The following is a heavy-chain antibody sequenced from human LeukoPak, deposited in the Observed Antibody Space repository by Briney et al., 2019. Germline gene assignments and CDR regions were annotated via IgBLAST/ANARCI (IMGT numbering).Heavy chain of an antibody. Sequence: GGSLRLSCAASGFTFSSYEMNWVRQAPGKGLEWVSYISSSGSTIYYADSVKGRFTISRDNAKNSLYLQVNSLRAEDTAVYYCARDPYSGSYGNYYYYFMDVWGKGTTVTISS. D-gene: IGHD1-26*01. J-gene: IGHJ6*03. CDR1: GFTFSSYE. CDR2: ISSSGSTI. V-gene: IGHV3-48*03. CDR3: ARDPYSGSYGNYYYYFMDV.